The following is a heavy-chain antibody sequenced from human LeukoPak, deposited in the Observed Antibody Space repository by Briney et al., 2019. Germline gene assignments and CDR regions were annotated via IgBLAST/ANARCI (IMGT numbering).Heavy chain of an antibody. V-gene: IGHV4-59*08. Sequence: SETLSLTCTVSGXSINAYYWGWIRQPPGKGLEWIGYIYFSGTTKYNPSLESRVTISVDTSKNQFSLKLSSVTAADTAVYYCARRRAEGGSNGHYNWFDPWGQGNLVTVSS. D-gene: IGHD6-13*01. CDR1: GXSINAYY. J-gene: IGHJ5*02. CDR2: IYFSGTT. CDR3: ARRRAEGGSNGHYNWFDP.